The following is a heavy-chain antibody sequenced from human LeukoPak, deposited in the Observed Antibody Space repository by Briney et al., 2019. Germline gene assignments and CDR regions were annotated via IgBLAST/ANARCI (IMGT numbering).Heavy chain of an antibody. D-gene: IGHD2-21*02. CDR3: ARDPSYCGGDCYYFDY. V-gene: IGHV3-48*04. J-gene: IGHJ4*02. Sequence: GGSLRLSCVASGFTFSSYSMNWVRQAPGKGLEWVSYISSGSSTICYADSVKGRFTISRDNAKNSLYLQMNSLRAEDTAVYYCARDPSYCGGDCYYFDYWGQGTLVTVSS. CDR2: ISSGSSTI. CDR1: GFTFSSYS.